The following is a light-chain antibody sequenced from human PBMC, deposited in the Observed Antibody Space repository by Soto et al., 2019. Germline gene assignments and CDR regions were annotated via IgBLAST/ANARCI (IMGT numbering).Light chain of an antibody. CDR3: GSYAGSYTFTYV. CDR1: SSDVGGYNY. J-gene: IGLJ1*01. V-gene: IGLV2-11*01. Sequence: QSVLTQPRSVSGSPGQSVTISCAGTSSDVGGYNYVSWYQQHPGKAPKLMIYAVNERPSGVPDRFSGSKSSNTASLTISGLQAEDEAHYYCGSYAGSYTFTYVFGTGTKLTVL. CDR2: AVN.